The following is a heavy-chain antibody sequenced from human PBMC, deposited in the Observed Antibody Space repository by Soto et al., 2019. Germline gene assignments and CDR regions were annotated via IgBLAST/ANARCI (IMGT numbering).Heavy chain of an antibody. V-gene: IGHV3-7*05. CDR2: IKKDESKK. CDR3: SRDGFPGSSSWYFDVFDP. Sequence: EERLVESGGGLVQPGGSLRLSCAASGFTFSSYWMTWVRQAPGKGLEWVANIKKDESKKSYLDSVRGRFTISRDNGKNLPYPQMDSLAAEDTALYFCSRDGFPGSSSWYFDVFDPWGQGKMVTVSS. J-gene: IGHJ3*01. CDR1: GFTFSSYW. D-gene: IGHD6-13*01.